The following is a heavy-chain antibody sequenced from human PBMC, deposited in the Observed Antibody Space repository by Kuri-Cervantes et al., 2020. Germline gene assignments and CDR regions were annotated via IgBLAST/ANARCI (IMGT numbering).Heavy chain of an antibody. Sequence: GESLKISCAASGFTFSSYSMNWVRQAPGKGLEWVSSISSSSSYIYYADSVKGRFTISRDNAKNSLYLQMNSLRAEDTAVYYCARGGRWFNDSFDIWGQGTMVTVSS. V-gene: IGHV3-21*01. CDR2: ISSSSSYI. J-gene: IGHJ3*02. CDR1: GFTFSSYS. D-gene: IGHD4-23*01. CDR3: ARGGRWFNDSFDI.